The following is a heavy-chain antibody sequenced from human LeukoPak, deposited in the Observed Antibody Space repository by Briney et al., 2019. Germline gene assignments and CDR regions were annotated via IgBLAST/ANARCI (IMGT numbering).Heavy chain of an antibody. Sequence: GGSLRLSCAASGFTFSSYAMSWVRQAPGKGLEWVSAISGSGGSTYYADSVKGRFTISRDNSKNTLYLQMNSSRAEDTAVYYCAKGAPSGYSYGYSGFDYWGQGTLVTVSS. CDR1: GFTFSSYA. CDR2: ISGSGGST. D-gene: IGHD5-18*01. J-gene: IGHJ4*02. V-gene: IGHV3-23*01. CDR3: AKGAPSGYSYGYSGFDY.